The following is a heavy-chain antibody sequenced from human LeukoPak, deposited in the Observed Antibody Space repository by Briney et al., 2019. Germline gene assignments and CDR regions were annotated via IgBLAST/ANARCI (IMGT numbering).Heavy chain of an antibody. V-gene: IGHV4-39*01. CDR3: ARLGTYSSSWSAPPWIDP. CDR2: IYYSGST. D-gene: IGHD6-13*01. CDR1: GGSISTSSYY. Sequence: PSETLSLTCTVSGGSISTSSYYWGWIRLPPGKGLEWIGSIYYSGSTYFNPSLRSRVTVSVDTSKNQFSLTVSSVTAADTAVYYCARLGTYSSSWSAPPWIDPWGQGTLVTVSS. J-gene: IGHJ5*02.